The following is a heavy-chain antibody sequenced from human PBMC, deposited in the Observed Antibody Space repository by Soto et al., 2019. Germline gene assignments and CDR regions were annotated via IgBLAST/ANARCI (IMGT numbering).Heavy chain of an antibody. CDR3: SKDLWSGYSPHLYSF. J-gene: IGHJ1*01. V-gene: IGHV3-23*01. D-gene: IGHD3-3*01. Sequence: GSLRLSCVASGFIFSSYAMSWGRQTPEKWLERVSAIRGSGGTIYYADTVKGRFTISRENSKNTLFLQMDSLRAEDTAIYYCSKDLWSGYSPHLYSFWGQGT. CDR1: GFIFSSYA. CDR2: IRGSGGTI.